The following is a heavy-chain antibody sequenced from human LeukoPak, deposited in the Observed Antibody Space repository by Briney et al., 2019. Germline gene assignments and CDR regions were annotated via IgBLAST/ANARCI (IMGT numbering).Heavy chain of an antibody. D-gene: IGHD3-3*01. V-gene: IGHV1-46*01. Sequence: ASVKVSCMASGYSFTSYYMQWLRQATGQGLEWMGIINPIGGSTTYAQNFQGRVTMTRDTSTSTVYMDLTSLRSEDTAVYYCARGYYDFPFWGQGTLVTVSS. CDR2: INPIGGST. CDR3: ARGYYDFPF. J-gene: IGHJ4*02. CDR1: GYSFTSYY.